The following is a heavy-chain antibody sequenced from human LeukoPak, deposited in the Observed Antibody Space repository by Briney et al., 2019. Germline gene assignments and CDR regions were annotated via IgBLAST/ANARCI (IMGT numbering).Heavy chain of an antibody. CDR3: ARDHYYDSSGYYYPGYAFDI. Sequence: SGTLSLTCAVSGGSISGSNWWSWVRQPPGKGLEWIGSIYHSGSTYYNPSLKSRVTVSVDTSKNQFSLKLSSVTAADTAVYYCARDHYYDSSGYYYPGYAFDIWGQGTMVTVSS. CDR1: GGSISGSNW. CDR2: IYHSGST. V-gene: IGHV4-4*02. D-gene: IGHD3-22*01. J-gene: IGHJ3*02.